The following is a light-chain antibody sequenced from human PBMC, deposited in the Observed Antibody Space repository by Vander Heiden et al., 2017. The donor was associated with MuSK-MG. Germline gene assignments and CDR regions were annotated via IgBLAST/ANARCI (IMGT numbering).Light chain of an antibody. CDR2: RES. Sequence: DIVMTKSPHSLPVSLGARATTICRSSQSVVYSSNNKNYLAWYQQKPGQPLRLLIYRESTREAGVPDRFSGSGSGTDFTLTISSLKAEDVAVYYGQQDYSSPYTFGQGAKLEIK. CDR3: QQDYSSPYT. J-gene: IGKJ2*01. V-gene: IGKV4-1*01. CDR1: QSVVYSSNNKNY.